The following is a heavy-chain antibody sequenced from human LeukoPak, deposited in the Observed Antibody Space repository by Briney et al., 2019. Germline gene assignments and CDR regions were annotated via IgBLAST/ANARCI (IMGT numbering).Heavy chain of an antibody. D-gene: IGHD3-22*01. CDR2: IYYSGST. V-gene: IGHV4-39*01. J-gene: IGHJ4*02. Sequence: SETLSLTCTVSGGSISSSSYYWGWIRQPPGRGLEWIGSIYYSGSTYYNPSLKSRVTISVDTSKNQFSLKLSSVTAADTAVYYCARHTHYYDSSCFGYWGQGTLVTVSS. CDR1: GGSISSSSYY. CDR3: ARHTHYYDSSCFGY.